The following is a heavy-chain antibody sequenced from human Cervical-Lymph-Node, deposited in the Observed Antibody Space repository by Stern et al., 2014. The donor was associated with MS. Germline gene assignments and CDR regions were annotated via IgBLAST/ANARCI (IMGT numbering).Heavy chain of an antibody. V-gene: IGHV3-66*01. Sequence: EVQLVESGGNLVKPGGSRRLSCAVSGFTVTDNYMSWVRQAPGKGLEWVSVIYRGGDTYYADHLNGRLTISTDNTQITLASKMNSLTEEDTAVYYCVRGTDMDVWGQGTTVTVSS. CDR1: GFTVTDNY. CDR2: IYRGGDT. CDR3: VRGTDMDV. J-gene: IGHJ6*02.